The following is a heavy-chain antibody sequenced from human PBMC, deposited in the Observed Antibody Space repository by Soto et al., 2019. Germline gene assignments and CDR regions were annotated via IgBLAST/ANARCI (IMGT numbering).Heavy chain of an antibody. J-gene: IGHJ4*02. Sequence: ASVKVSCKASGYSFSFYGINWVRQAPGQGLEWMGWINPSDWNRNFAQKFEDRVTITTATSTNTVFLELRSLKSDDTSIYYCARDRLRGYDSGFYSWGQGTMVTVSS. CDR1: GYSFSFYG. D-gene: IGHD3-22*01. CDR3: ARDRLRGYDSGFYS. CDR2: INPSDWNR. V-gene: IGHV1-18*01.